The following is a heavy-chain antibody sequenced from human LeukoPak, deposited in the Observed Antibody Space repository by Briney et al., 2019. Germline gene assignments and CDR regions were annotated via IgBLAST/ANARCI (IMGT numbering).Heavy chain of an antibody. CDR2: ISGTGGRT. Sequence: GGSLTLSCAAPGFTFSNYAMNWVRQAPGKGLEWVSAISGTGGRTYYADSVKGRFTISRDNSKNTLYLQMNSLRAEDTAVYYCARDHLGGGAMLRGAPHWGQGTLVTVSS. V-gene: IGHV3-23*01. CDR1: GFTFSNYA. CDR3: ARDHLGGGAMLRGAPH. J-gene: IGHJ4*02. D-gene: IGHD3-10*01.